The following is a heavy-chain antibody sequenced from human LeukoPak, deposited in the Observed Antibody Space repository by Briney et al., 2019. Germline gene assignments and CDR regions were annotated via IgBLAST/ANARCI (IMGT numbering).Heavy chain of an antibody. V-gene: IGHV4-30-4*07. D-gene: IGHD3-16*01. Sequence: SETLSLTCTVSGASISSHDYYWGWIRQPPGKGLEWVGYIYDSGIAFYNPSLKSRVTMSVDTSKNHFFLNLRSVTAADTAVYYCARRGGDMPARGFMDVWGKGTTVTVSS. CDR1: GASISSHDYY. CDR2: IYDSGIA. J-gene: IGHJ6*03. CDR3: ARRGGDMPARGFMDV.